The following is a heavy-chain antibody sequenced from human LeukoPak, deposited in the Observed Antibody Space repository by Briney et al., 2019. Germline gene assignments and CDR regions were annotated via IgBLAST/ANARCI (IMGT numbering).Heavy chain of an antibody. CDR1: GGTVSSSA. CDR3: ARGRDCSGGSCYHALLDY. V-gene: IGHV1-69*05. D-gene: IGHD2-15*01. Sequence: SVKASCKASGGTVSSSAISWVRQAPGQGLEWMGGIIPIFGAANYAQKFQGRVAITTDESTSTAYMELNSLRSEDTAVYYCARGRDCSGGSCYHALLDYWGQGTLVTVSS. CDR2: IIPIFGAA. J-gene: IGHJ4*02.